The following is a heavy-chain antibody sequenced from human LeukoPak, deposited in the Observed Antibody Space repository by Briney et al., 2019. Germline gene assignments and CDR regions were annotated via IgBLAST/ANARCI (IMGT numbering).Heavy chain of an antibody. Sequence: GGSLRLSCAASGFTFSSYWMSWVRQAPGKGLEWVANIKQDGSEKYYVDSVKGRFTISRDNAKNSLYLQMNSLRAEDTAVYYCAGCFGRGFGEGDDAFDIWGQGTMVTVSS. V-gene: IGHV3-7*01. D-gene: IGHD3-10*01. J-gene: IGHJ3*02. CDR3: AGCFGRGFGEGDDAFDI. CDR1: GFTFSSYW. CDR2: IKQDGSEK.